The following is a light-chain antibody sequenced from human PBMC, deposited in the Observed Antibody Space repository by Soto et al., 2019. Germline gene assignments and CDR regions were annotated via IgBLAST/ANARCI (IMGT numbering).Light chain of an antibody. J-gene: IGLJ2*01. CDR1: TGTVTSGHY. CDR2: STD. CDR3: LLYDGGAVV. Sequence: QAVVTQEPSLTVSPRGTVTLTCASSTGTVTSGHYPNWLQQKPGQAPRALIYSTDTRHSWTPARFSGSLLGGKAALTLSGVQPEDEADYYCLLYDGGAVVFGGGTKLTVL. V-gene: IGLV7-43*01.